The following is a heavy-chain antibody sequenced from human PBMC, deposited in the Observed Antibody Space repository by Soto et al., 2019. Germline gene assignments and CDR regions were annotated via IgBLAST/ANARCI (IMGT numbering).Heavy chain of an antibody. CDR3: ECVDTAWDAIDC. CDR2: IIPISNIV. J-gene: IGHJ4*02. CDR1: GGTFSNYA. Sequence: QVQLVQSGAEEKKPGSSVKVSCKASGGTFSNYAISWVQQAPGQGLEWMGGIIPISNIVNYAKEFQDKVTITADEATSAAYMDLSSLRSDDTADYYCECVDTAWDAIDCWGQGTLVTVSS. V-gene: IGHV1-69*01. D-gene: IGHD5-18*01.